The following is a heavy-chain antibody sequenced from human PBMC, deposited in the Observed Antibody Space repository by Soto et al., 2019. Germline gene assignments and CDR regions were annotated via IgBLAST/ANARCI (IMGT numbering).Heavy chain of an antibody. CDR3: ARVWFDP. CDR2: IWYDGSNK. CDR1: GFTFSSYG. Sequence: QVQLVESGGGVVQPGRSLRLSCAASGFTFSSYGMHWVRQAPGKGLEWVAVIWYDGSNKYYADSVKGRFTISRDNSKNPQYLQMNSLRAEDTAVYYCARVWFDPWGKGTMVSVSS. V-gene: IGHV3-33*01. J-gene: IGHJ5*02.